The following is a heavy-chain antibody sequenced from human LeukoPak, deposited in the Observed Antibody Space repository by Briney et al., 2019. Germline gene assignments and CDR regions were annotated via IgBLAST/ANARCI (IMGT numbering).Heavy chain of an antibody. V-gene: IGHV4-34*01. CDR2: INHSGST. CDR1: GGSFSGYY. Sequence: SETLSLTCAVYGGSFSGYYWSWIRQPPGKGLERIGEINHSGSTNYNPSLKSRVTISVDTSKNQFSLKLSSVTAADTAVYYCARDRYSSGWYSRFFDYWGQGTLVTVSS. CDR3: ARDRYSSGWYSRFFDY. J-gene: IGHJ4*02. D-gene: IGHD6-19*01.